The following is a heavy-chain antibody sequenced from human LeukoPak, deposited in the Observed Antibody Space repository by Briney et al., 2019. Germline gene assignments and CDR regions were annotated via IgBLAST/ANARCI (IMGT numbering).Heavy chain of an antibody. V-gene: IGHV1-2*02. J-gene: IGHJ4*02. CDR2: INPRSGGT. D-gene: IGHD5/OR15-5a*01. CDR1: GYTFTDYY. Sequence: APVKVSCKASGYTFTDYYMHWVRQAPGQGLEWMGWINPRSGGTNYAQKFQGRVTMTRDTSISAAYMDLSRLISDDTAVYYCARFDQVSETAGGYWGQGTLVTVSS. CDR3: ARFDQVSETAGGY.